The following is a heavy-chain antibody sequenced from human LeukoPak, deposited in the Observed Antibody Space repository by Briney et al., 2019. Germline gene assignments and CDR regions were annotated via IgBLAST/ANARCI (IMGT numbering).Heavy chain of an antibody. Sequence: GGSLRLSCAASGFIFRGYGLHWVRQAPGKGLEWVAVILYDGSDKYYVDSVKGRFTISRDNSKNTVSLQMNSLRVEDTAVYYCAKDRGPVRAEYFQLWGQGTLVTVSS. CDR2: ILYDGSDK. D-gene: IGHD3-10*01. CDR1: GFIFRGYG. CDR3: AKDRGPVRAEYFQL. V-gene: IGHV3-30*18. J-gene: IGHJ1*01.